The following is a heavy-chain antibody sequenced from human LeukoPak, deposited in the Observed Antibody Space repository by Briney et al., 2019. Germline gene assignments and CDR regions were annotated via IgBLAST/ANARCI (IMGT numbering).Heavy chain of an antibody. CDR1: GFTFSSYW. CDR2: INSDGSST. J-gene: IGHJ4*02. V-gene: IGHV3-74*01. Sequence: GSLRLSCAASGFTFSSYWMHWVRQAPGKGLVWVSRINSDGSSTSYADSVKGRFTISRDNAKNTLYLQMNSLRAEDTAVYYCAREHYDFWSGYSKSNDYWGQGTLVTVSS. D-gene: IGHD3-3*01. CDR3: AREHYDFWSGYSKSNDY.